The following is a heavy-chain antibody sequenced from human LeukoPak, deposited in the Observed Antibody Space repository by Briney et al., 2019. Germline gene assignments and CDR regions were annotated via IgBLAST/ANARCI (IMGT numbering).Heavy chain of an antibody. J-gene: IGHJ4*02. CDR1: GFTFSSSA. D-gene: IGHD5-24*01. CDR3: AKVFRDGYNYPFDY. Sequence: GGSLRLSCAASGFTFSSSAMSWVRQVPGKGLEWVSGISASGGSTYYADSVRGRFTISRDNSKNTLYVQMNSLRDEDTAVYYCAKVFRDGYNYPFDYWGQGTLVTVSS. CDR2: ISASGGST. V-gene: IGHV3-23*01.